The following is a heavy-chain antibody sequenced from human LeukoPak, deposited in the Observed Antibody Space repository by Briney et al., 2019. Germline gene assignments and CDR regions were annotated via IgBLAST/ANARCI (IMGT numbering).Heavy chain of an antibody. CDR3: AKDLGYSYGSYYGMDV. V-gene: IGHV3-30*18. Sequence: GGSLRLSCAASGFTLSSYGMHWVRQAPGKGLEWVAVISYDGSNKYYADSVKGRFTISRDNSKNTLYLQMNSLRAEDTAVYYCAKDLGYSYGSYYGMDVWGQGTTVTVSS. CDR1: GFTLSSYG. CDR2: ISYDGSNK. J-gene: IGHJ6*02. D-gene: IGHD5-18*01.